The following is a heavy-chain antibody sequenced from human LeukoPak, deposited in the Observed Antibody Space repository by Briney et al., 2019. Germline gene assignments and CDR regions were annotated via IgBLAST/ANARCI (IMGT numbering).Heavy chain of an antibody. J-gene: IGHJ4*02. Sequence: GGSLRLSCAASGFTFSSYAMHWVRQAPGKGLEWVAVISYDGSNKKYADSVKGRFTISRDNSKNTLYLQMNSLRAEDTAVYYCANGYYYDILTGFYKDRHKSFDYWGQGTLVTVSS. CDR3: ANGYYYDILTGFYKDRHKSFDY. D-gene: IGHD3-9*01. V-gene: IGHV3-30*04. CDR2: ISYDGSNK. CDR1: GFTFSSYA.